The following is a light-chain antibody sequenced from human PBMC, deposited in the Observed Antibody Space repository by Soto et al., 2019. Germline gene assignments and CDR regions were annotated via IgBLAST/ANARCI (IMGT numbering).Light chain of an antibody. Sequence: DIQMTQSPSTLSASVGERVTITCRASQSISSWFAWYQQKPGKAPMLLIYKASSFDSGVPSRFSGSGSGTEFTLTISSLQPDDFATYYCQQYNSYSLTFGQGTKVEIK. J-gene: IGKJ1*01. CDR1: QSISSW. CDR3: QQYNSYSLT. CDR2: KAS. V-gene: IGKV1-5*03.